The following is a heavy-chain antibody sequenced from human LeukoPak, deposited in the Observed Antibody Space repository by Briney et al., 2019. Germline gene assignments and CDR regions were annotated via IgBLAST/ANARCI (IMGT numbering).Heavy chain of an antibody. V-gene: IGHV1-24*01. J-gene: IGHJ5*02. D-gene: IGHD2-2*01. CDR1: GYTFTGYY. CDR2: FDPEDGET. CDR3: ATLWTKYQPTEGYSNH. Sequence: PRASVKVSCKASGYTFTGYYMHWVRQAPGKGLEWMGGFDPEDGETIYAQKFQGRVTMTEDTSTDTAYMELSSLRSEDTAVYYCATLWTKYQPTEGYSNHWGQGTLVTVSS.